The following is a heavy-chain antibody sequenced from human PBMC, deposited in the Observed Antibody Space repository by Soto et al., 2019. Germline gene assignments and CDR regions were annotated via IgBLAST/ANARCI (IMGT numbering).Heavy chain of an antibody. D-gene: IGHD4-4*01. CDR3: ARDQGTVATFYYYFAMDV. Sequence: GGSLRLSCAASGFTFRSYGMHWVRQAPGKGLEWVAVIWYDGSNKYYADSVKGRFTIFRDNSKNTLYLQMNSLRAEDTAVYYCARDQGTVATFYYYFAMDVWGQGTTVTVSS. CDR2: IWYDGSNK. V-gene: IGHV3-33*01. CDR1: GFTFRSYG. J-gene: IGHJ6*02.